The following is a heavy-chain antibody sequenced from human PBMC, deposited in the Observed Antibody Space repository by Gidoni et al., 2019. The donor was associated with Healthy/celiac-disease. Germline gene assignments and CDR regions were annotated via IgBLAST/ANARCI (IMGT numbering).Heavy chain of an antibody. CDR3: ARGGPTTVTNYGNWFDP. D-gene: IGHD4-17*01. J-gene: IGHJ5*02. CDR2: IYYSGST. Sequence: QVQLQESGPGLVKPSQTLSLPCTVSGGSISSGGYYWSWIRQHPGKGLEWIGYIYYSGSTYYNPSLKSRVTISVDTSKNQFSLKLSSVTAADTAVYYCARGGPTTVTNYGNWFDPWGQGTLVTVSS. CDR1: GGSISSGGYY. V-gene: IGHV4-31*03.